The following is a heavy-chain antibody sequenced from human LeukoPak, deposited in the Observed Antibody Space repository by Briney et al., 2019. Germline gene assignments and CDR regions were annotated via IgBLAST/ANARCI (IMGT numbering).Heavy chain of an antibody. CDR3: AKDSVPEYSSGWYLRYYYYGMDV. CDR1: GFTFDDYA. CDR2: ISWNSGSI. V-gene: IGHV3-9*01. D-gene: IGHD6-19*01. Sequence: GGSLRLSCAASGFTFDDYAMHWVRQAPGKGLGWVSGISWNSGSIGYADSVKGRFTISRDNAKNSLYLQMNSLRAEDTALYYCAKDSVPEYSSGWYLRYYYYGMDVWGQGTTVTVSS. J-gene: IGHJ6*02.